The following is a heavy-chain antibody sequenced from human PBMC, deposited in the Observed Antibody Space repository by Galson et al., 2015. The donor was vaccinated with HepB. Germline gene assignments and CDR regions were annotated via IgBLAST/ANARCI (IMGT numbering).Heavy chain of an antibody. CDR1: GFTFSTYW. Sequence: SLRLSCAASGFTFSTYWMSWVRQAPGKGLEWVANINQGGSMKYYVDSVEGRFTISRDNAKNSLYLQMNSLRAEDTAVYYCARDYVYWGQGTLVTVSS. J-gene: IGHJ4*02. CDR3: ARDYVY. D-gene: IGHD3-10*02. CDR2: INQGGSMK. V-gene: IGHV3-7*05.